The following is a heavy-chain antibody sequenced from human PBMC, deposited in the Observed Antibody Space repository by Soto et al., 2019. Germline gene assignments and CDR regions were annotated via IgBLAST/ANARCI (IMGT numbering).Heavy chain of an antibody. CDR3: ARQVYSYGYSYYYYSYRNV. CDR1: GYSFTSYW. V-gene: IGHV5-51*01. D-gene: IGHD5-18*01. CDR2: IYPGDSDT. J-gene: IGHJ6*03. Sequence: GESLKISCKGSGYSFTSYWIGWVRQMPGKGLEWMGIIYPGDSDTRYSPSFQGQVTISADKSISTAYLQWSSLKASDTAMYYCARQVYSYGYSYYYYSYRNVWGKGTTVPVSS.